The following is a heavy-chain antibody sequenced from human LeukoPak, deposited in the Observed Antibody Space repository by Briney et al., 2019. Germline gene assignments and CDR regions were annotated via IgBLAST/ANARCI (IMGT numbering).Heavy chain of an antibody. J-gene: IGHJ4*02. CDR2: IYYSGST. V-gene: IGHV4-31*03. CDR3: ARVRYDSSGYYFDY. D-gene: IGHD3-22*01. CDR1: GGSISSGGYY. Sequence: SETLSLTCTLSGGSISSGGYYWSWIRQHPGKGLEWIGYIYYSGSTYYNPSLKSRVTISVDTSKNQFSLKLSSVTDADTAVYYCARVRYDSSGYYFDYWGQGTLVTVSS.